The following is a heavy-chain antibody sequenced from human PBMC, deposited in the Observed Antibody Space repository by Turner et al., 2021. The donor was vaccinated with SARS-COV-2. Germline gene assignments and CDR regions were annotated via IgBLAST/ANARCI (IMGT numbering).Heavy chain of an antibody. Sequence: QVQLVESGGGVIQPGRSLRLSCAASGFTFSTYGRHWVRQAPGKGLEWVAIIAYDGSNKYYADSVKGRFTISRDNSKNTLYLQMSSLRAEDTAVYYCAKGPYYYYGSGSYYSLQLDYWGQGTLVTVSS. J-gene: IGHJ4*02. CDR2: IAYDGSNK. CDR3: AKGPYYYYGSGSYYSLQLDY. D-gene: IGHD3-10*01. V-gene: IGHV3-30*18. CDR1: GFTFSTYG.